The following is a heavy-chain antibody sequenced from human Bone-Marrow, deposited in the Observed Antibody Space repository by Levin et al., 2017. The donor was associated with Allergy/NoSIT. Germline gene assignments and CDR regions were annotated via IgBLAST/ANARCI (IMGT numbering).Heavy chain of an antibody. CDR2: IHAGGGGT. CDR3: ASLAVTQGFDP. D-gene: IGHD4-23*01. V-gene: IGHV3-66*01. Sequence: PSETLSLTCAASGFSVSVNYMSWVRQAPGKGLEWVSLIHAGGGGTYYADSVRGRFTISRDNSKNTLYLQMNNLRTEDTAVYYCASLAVTQGFDPWGQGNLVTVSA. J-gene: IGHJ5*02. CDR1: GFSVSVNY.